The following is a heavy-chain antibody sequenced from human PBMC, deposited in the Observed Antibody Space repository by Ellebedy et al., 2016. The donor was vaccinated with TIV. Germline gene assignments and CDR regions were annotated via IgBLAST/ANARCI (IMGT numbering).Heavy chain of an antibody. J-gene: IGHJ4*02. CDR3: TTVYRYNYDSV. D-gene: IGHD5-18*01. Sequence: GGSLRLSCAASGFTFSNAWMNWVRQAPGKGLEWVGRIKSKTDGGAADYAAPVKGRFTISRDDSKNTLYLQMNSLKTENTAVYFCTTVYRYNYDSVWGQGTLVTVSS. V-gene: IGHV3-15*01. CDR1: GFTFSNAW. CDR2: IKSKTDGGAA.